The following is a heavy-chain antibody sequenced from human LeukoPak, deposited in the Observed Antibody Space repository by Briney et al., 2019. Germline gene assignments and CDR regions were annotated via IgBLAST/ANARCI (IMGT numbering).Heavy chain of an antibody. CDR1: GGSFSGYY. CDR2: INHSGST. Sequence: PSETLSLTCAVYGGSFSGYYWSWIRQPPGKGLEWIGEINHSGSTNYNPSLKSRVTISVDTSKNQFSLKLSSVTAADTAVYYCARGKRGSYYDSSGYRLDYWGQGTLVTVSS. CDR3: ARGKRGSYYDSSGYRLDY. V-gene: IGHV4-34*01. D-gene: IGHD3-22*01. J-gene: IGHJ4*02.